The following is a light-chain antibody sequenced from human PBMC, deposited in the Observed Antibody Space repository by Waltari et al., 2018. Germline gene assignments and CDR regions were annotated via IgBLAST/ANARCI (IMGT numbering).Light chain of an antibody. Sequence: EIVMTQSPATLYVSPGDRATLSCRASQSVSSNLAWYQQKPGQAPRLPIAGAPTSATGIPARFSGSGSGTEFTLTISSLQSEDFVVYYCQQYNNWPKTFGQGT. CDR2: GAP. J-gene: IGKJ1*01. V-gene: IGKV3-15*01. CDR3: QQYNNWPKT. CDR1: QSVSSN.